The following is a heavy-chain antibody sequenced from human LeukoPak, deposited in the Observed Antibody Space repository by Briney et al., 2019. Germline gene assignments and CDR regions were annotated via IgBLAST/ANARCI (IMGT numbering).Heavy chain of an antibody. V-gene: IGHV3-23*01. J-gene: IGHJ4*02. CDR1: GFTFSNYX. CDR3: FGSCT. D-gene: IGHD3-10*01. Sequence: GGSLRLSCAASGFTFSNYXMSWVXQAPGKGLEWGSSVTGSGSKTHYTDSVKDPFNTSRDNSKDPLYVQMTSLRAEDTAVYYCFGSCTWGQGTLVTVSS. CDR2: VTGSGSKT.